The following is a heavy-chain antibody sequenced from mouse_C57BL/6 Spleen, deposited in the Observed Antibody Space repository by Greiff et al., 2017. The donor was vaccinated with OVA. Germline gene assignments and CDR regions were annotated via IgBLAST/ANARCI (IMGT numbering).Heavy chain of an antibody. Sequence: VQLQQSGPELVKPGASVKIPCKASGYTFTDYNMDWVKQSHGKSLEWIGDINPNNGGTIYNQKFKGKATLTVDKSSSTAYMELRSLTSEDTAVYYCARLGITTVVGRGYAMDYWGQGTSVTVSS. CDR1: GYTFTDYN. CDR3: ARLGITTVVGRGYAMDY. CDR2: INPNNGGT. J-gene: IGHJ4*01. V-gene: IGHV1-18*01. D-gene: IGHD1-1*01.